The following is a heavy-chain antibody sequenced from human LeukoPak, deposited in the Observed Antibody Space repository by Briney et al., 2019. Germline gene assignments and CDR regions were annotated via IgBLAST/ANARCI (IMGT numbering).Heavy chain of an antibody. J-gene: IGHJ4*02. D-gene: IGHD2-8*02. CDR3: TRLRLMVLFYFDY. V-gene: IGHV3-49*04. CDR2: IRSKAYGGTT. Sequence: GGSLRLSCAASGFTFSSYGMSWVRQAPGKGLEWVGFIRSKAYGGTTEYAASVKGRFTISRDDSKSIAYLQMNSLKTEDTAVYYCTRLRLMVLFYFDYWGQGTLVTVSS. CDR1: GFTFSSYG.